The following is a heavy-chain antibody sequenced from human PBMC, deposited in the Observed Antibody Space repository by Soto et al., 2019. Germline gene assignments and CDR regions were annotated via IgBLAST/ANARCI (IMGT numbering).Heavy chain of an antibody. D-gene: IGHD6-6*01. CDR2: INAGNGNT. J-gene: IGHJ6*02. CDR3: ARTSIAAQGPPPIRYYYYGMDV. V-gene: IGHV1-3*01. CDR1: GYTFTSYA. Sequence: QVQLVQSGAEVKKPGASVKVSCKASGYTFTSYAMHWVRQAPGQRLEWMGWINAGNGNTKYSQKFQGRVTITRDTYASTSYMELSSLRSEDPSVYYCARTSIAAQGPPPIRYYYYGMDVWGQGTTVTVSS.